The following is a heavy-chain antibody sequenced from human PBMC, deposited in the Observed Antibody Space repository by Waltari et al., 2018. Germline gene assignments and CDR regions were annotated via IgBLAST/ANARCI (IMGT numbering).Heavy chain of an antibody. V-gene: IGHV3-20*04. D-gene: IGHD1-20*01. Sequence: EVQLVESGGNVIRPGGSLRLSCVASGFSFEAHGRDWVRQAPGKGLEWVSGASSIRGRTGYADSVKGRFTVSRDNAKSSLYLQMNSLTAEDTALYYCARDITYGGFDCWGQGTLVTVSS. CDR1: GFSFEAHG. CDR3: ARDITYGGFDC. CDR2: ASSIRGRT. J-gene: IGHJ4*02.